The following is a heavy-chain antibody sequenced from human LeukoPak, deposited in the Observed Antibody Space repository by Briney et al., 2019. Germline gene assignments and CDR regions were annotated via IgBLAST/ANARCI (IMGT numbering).Heavy chain of an antibody. CDR3: ARTSGSYSDNWFDP. J-gene: IGHJ5*02. V-gene: IGHV3-48*04. CDR1: GFTFSSYG. CDR2: ISSSGSTI. Sequence: GRSLRLSCAASGFTFSSYGMHWVRQAPGKGLEWVSYISSSGSTIYYADSVKGRFTISRDNAKNSLYLQMNSLRAEDTAVYYCARTSGSYSDNWFDPWGQGTLVTVSS. D-gene: IGHD1-26*01.